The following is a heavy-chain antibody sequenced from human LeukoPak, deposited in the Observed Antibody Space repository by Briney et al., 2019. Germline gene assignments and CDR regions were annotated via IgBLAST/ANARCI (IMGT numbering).Heavy chain of an antibody. CDR1: GDSISSGGYY. Sequence: SQTLSLTCTVSGDSISSGGYYWSWIRQHPGKGLEWIAYIYYSGSTYYNPSLKSRVSISVDTSQNQFSLELSSVTAADTAVYYCARRTFGGVNGMGVWGQGTTVTVSS. J-gene: IGHJ6*02. D-gene: IGHD3-10*01. V-gene: IGHV4-31*03. CDR2: IYYSGST. CDR3: ARRTFGGVNGMGV.